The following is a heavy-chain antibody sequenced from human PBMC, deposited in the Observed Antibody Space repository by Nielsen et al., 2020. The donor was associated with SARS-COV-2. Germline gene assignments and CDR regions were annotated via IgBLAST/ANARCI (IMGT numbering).Heavy chain of an antibody. Sequence: GESLKISCAASGFTFSSYAMSWVRQAPGKGLEWVSTISASGGNTYYADSVKGRFTISRDNSKNTVYLQMNSLRAEDTAVYYCARSVTSGQWPYYYYYYMDVWGKGTTVSVSS. CDR2: ISASGGNT. V-gene: IGHV3-23*01. D-gene: IGHD6-19*01. J-gene: IGHJ6*03. CDR1: GFTFSSYA. CDR3: ARSVTSGQWPYYYYYYMDV.